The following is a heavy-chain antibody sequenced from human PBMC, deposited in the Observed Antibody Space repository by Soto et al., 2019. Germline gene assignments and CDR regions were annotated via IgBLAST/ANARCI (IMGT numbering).Heavy chain of an antibody. V-gene: IGHV3-30-3*01. D-gene: IGHD3-3*01. CDR1: GFTFSSYA. Sequence: SLRLSCAASGFTFSSYAMHWVRQAPGKGLEWVAVISYDGSNKYYADSVKGRFTISRDNSKNTLYLQMNSLRAEDTAVYYCARSNYDFWSGPYNWFDPWGQGTLVTVSS. CDR2: ISYDGSNK. J-gene: IGHJ5*02. CDR3: ARSNYDFWSGPYNWFDP.